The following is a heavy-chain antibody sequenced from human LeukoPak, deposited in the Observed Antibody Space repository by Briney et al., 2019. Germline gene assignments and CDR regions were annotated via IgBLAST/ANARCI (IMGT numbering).Heavy chain of an antibody. CDR2: ISGSGGST. V-gene: IGHV3-23*01. D-gene: IGHD6-13*01. J-gene: IGHJ4*02. Sequence: GGSLRLSCAASGFTFSSYAMSWVRQAPGKGLEWVSAISGSGGSTYYADSVKGRFTISRDNSKNTLYLQMNSLRAEDTAVYYCATKGYSSSWYPHTFDYWGQGTLVTVSS. CDR1: GFTFSSYA. CDR3: ATKGYSSSWYPHTFDY.